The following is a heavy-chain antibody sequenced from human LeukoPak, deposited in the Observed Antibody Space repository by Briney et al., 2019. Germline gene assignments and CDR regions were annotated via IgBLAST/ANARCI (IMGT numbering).Heavy chain of an antibody. CDR1: GFTLRTYW. Sequence: GGSLRLSCAVSGFTLRTYWMHWVRQVPGKGLVWFSRMNYDGSSTSYADSVKGRFTMSRDNAKNALYLQMNSLRAEDTAVYYCTRGGRYSYEYYFDYWGQGTLVTVSS. J-gene: IGHJ4*02. V-gene: IGHV3-74*01. D-gene: IGHD5-18*01. CDR2: MNYDGSST. CDR3: TRGGRYSYEYYFDY.